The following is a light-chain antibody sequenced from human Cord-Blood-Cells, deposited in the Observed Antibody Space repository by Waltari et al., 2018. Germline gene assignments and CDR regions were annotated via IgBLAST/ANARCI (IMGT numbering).Light chain of an antibody. J-gene: IGLJ3*02. CDR3: QSYDSSPSGSV. CDR2: GNG. V-gene: IGLV1-40*01. Sequence: QSVLTQPPSVSGAPGQRVTISCTGSSSNIGAGYDVHWYQQLPGTAPKLLIYGNGNRPSGVPDRFSGSKSGTSASLAITGLQAEDEADYYCQSYDSSPSGSVFGGGTKLTVL. CDR1: SSNIGAGYD.